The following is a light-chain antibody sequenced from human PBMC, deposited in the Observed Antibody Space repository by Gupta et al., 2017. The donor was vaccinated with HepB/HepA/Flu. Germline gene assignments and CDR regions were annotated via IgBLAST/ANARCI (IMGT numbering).Light chain of an antibody. CDR2: SNN. CDR3: EAWDDNLNGPG. J-gene: IGLJ3*02. CDR1: SSNIGSNN. Sequence: CSGSSSNIGSNNVNWYQQFQETAPKIIIFSNNQRPSGVPDRFSGYKSGTSASLAISGLQSDDESDYYCEAWDDNLNGPGFGG. V-gene: IGLV1-44*01.